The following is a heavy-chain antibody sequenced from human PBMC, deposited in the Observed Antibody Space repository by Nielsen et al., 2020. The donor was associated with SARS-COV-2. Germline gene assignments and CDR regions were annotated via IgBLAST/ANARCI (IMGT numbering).Heavy chain of an antibody. CDR2: IRSKSHSYET. D-gene: IGHD6-19*01. J-gene: IGHJ3*02. Sequence: GESLKISCAAPGFSISDSGMHWVRQASGRGLEWLGRIRSKSHSYETVYAVSVRDRFTISRDDSENTAYLQMNSLRAEDTAVYYCARESVTGTDAFDIWGQGTVVTVSS. V-gene: IGHV3-73*01. CDR3: ARESVTGTDAFDI. CDR1: GFSISDSG.